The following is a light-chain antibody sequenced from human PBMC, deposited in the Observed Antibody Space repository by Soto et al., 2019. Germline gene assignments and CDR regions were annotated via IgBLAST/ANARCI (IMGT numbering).Light chain of an antibody. V-gene: IGLV2-14*01. CDR1: SSDVGGYNY. CDR3: SSYISSGTRV. J-gene: IGLJ3*02. Sequence: QSALTQPASVSGSPGQAITISCTGTSSDVGGYNYVSWYQQHPGKAPKLIIYDVSNRPSGVSNRFSGFKSGNTASLTISGLQAEDEADYYCSSYISSGTRVFGGGTKLTVL. CDR2: DVS.